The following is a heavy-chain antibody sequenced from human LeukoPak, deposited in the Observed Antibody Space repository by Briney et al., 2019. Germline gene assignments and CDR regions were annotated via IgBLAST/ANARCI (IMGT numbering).Heavy chain of an antibody. CDR1: GFTFSSYA. J-gene: IGHJ4*02. CDR3: AKDLSSSGFRIDY. D-gene: IGHD6-19*01. V-gene: IGHV3-23*01. CDR2: ISDSGGST. Sequence: GRSLRLSCAASGFTFSSYAMSWVRQAPGKGLEWVSTISDSGGSTYYADSVKGRFTISRDNSKNTLSLQMNSLRAEDTAKYYCAKDLSSSGFRIDYWGQGTLVTVSS.